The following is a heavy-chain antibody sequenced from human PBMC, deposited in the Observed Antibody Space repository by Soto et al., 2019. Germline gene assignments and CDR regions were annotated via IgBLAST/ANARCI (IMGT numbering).Heavy chain of an antibody. CDR2: INSDGSST. V-gene: IGHV3-74*01. J-gene: IGHJ4*02. D-gene: IGHD6-19*01. CDR1: GFTFSSYW. CDR3: ARVDSSGWYVFDY. Sequence: GGSLRLSCAASGFTFSSYWMHWVRQAPGKGLVWVSRINSDGSSTSYADSVKGRFTISRDNAKNTLYLQMNSLRAEDTAVYYCARVDSSGWYVFDYWGQGTLVTVSS.